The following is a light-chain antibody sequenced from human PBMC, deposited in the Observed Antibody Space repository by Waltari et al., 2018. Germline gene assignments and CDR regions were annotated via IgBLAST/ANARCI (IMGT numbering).Light chain of an antibody. V-gene: IGKV4-1*01. CDR3: QQYYSTPLT. J-gene: IGKJ4*01. CDR1: QSVLYRPFNQNY. CDR2: WAS. Sequence: DIVLTQSPVSLPVSLGGRAMINCKFSQSVLYRPFNQNYLAWYHVREGQPPKLIIFWASVREYGVPDRFTGSGSGTNFTLTISNLQAEDVAVYYCQQYYSTPLTFGGGTKVEI.